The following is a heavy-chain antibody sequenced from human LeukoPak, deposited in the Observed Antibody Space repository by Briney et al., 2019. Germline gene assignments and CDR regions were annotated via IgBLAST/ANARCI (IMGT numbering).Heavy chain of an antibody. CDR3: VRASGNWFDP. D-gene: IGHD3-10*01. CDR1: GFVFSDYF. J-gene: IGHJ5*02. Sequence: PGGSLRLSCVASGFVFSDYFMGWIRQAPGKGLEWISYIGTIGGAPYNAESVKGRFTVSRDNAKNSVFLHLNSLRAEDTAMYYCVRASGNWFDPWGQGTRVTVSS. CDR2: IGTIGGAP. V-gene: IGHV3-11*01.